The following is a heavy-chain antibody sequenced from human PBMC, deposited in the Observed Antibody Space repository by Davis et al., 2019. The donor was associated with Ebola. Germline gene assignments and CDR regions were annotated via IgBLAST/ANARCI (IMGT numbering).Heavy chain of an antibody. D-gene: IGHD4-17*01. CDR2: IYTSGST. J-gene: IGHJ5*02. V-gene: IGHV4-4*07. Sequence: PSETLSLTCTVSGGSISSYYWSWIRQPAGKGLEWIGRIYTSGSTNYNPSLKSRVTMSVDTSKNQFSLKLSSVTAADTAVYYCARDGGRTVTTTWFDPWGQGTLVTVSS. CDR1: GGSISSYY. CDR3: ARDGGRTVTTTWFDP.